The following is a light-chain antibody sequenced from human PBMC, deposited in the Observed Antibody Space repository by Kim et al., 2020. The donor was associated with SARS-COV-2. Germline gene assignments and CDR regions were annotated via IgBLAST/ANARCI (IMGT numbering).Light chain of an antibody. Sequence: QDVPLSWAWVSSGLGIEYVSWYQQLPGAAPELLIYEKEKRPPGIPGRFSGSGSGTSATLAISGLLAGNEAGYYCGTWNTRLSAGGLFGGGTQLTVL. V-gene: IGLV1-51*01. CDR3: GTWNTRLSAGGL. J-gene: IGLJ3*02. CDR2: EKE. CDR1: SSGLGIEY.